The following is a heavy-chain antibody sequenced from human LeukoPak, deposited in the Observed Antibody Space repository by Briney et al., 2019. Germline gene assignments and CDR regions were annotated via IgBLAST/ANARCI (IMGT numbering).Heavy chain of an antibody. CDR1: GYTFTGYY. D-gene: IGHD6-19*01. CDR2: INPNSGGT. Sequence: GASVKVSCKASGYTFTGYYMHWVRQAPGQGLEWMGWINPNSGGTNYAQKFQGRVTMTRDTSISTAYMELSRLRSDDTAVYYCARDRVTGYSSGWYGGGYYYMDVWGKGTTVTVSS. CDR3: ARDRVTGYSSGWYGGGYYYMDV. J-gene: IGHJ6*03. V-gene: IGHV1-2*02.